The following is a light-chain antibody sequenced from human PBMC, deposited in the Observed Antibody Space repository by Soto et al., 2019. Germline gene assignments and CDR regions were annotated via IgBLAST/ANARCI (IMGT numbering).Light chain of an antibody. CDR3: AAWDESLSGWV. CDR2: SNN. Sequence: QSVLTQPPSASGTPGQRVTISCSGSSSNIGSNYVYWYQQLPGTAPKLLIYSNNQRPSGVPDRFSGSKSGTSASLAISGLRSEYEADYYCAAWDESLSGWVFGGGTKLTVL. V-gene: IGLV1-47*02. CDR1: SSNIGSNY. J-gene: IGLJ3*02.